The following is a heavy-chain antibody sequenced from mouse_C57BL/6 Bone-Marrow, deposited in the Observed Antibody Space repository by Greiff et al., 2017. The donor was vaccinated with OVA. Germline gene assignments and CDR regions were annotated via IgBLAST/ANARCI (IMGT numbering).Heavy chain of an antibody. CDR1: GYTFTSYW. Sequence: VQLQQPGAELVKPGASVKLSCKASGYTFTSYWMQWVKQRPGQGLEWIGEIDPSDSYTNYNQKFKGKATLTVDTSSSTAYMQLSSLTSEDSAVYYCARYGSSLPFAYGGQGTLVTVSA. CDR3: ARYGSSLPFAY. CDR2: IDPSDSYT. V-gene: IGHV1-50*01. J-gene: IGHJ3*01. D-gene: IGHD1-1*01.